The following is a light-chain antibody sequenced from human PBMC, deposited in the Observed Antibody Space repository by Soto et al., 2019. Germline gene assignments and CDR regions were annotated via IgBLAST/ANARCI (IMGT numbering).Light chain of an antibody. CDR1: QRISNY. V-gene: IGKV1-39*01. CDR2: AAS. CDR3: QQSYNTFSWM. J-gene: IGKJ1*01. Sequence: DFQMTQSPSSLSASIGDRVTITCRASQRISNYLNWYQVKQGKAPRLLIYAASYLQSGVPSRFRGSGSGTDFTLTITSLQPEDFATYYCQQSYNTFSWMFGQGTKVEIK.